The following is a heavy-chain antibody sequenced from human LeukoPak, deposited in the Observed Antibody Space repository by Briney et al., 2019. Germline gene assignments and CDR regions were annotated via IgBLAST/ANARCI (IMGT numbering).Heavy chain of an antibody. Sequence: GGSLRLSCAASGFTFDDYAMHWVRQAPGKGLEWVSGISWNSGSIGYADSVKGRFTISRDNSKNTLYLQMNSLRAEDTAVYYCAKVRAMVRGTYFDYWGQGTLVTVSS. CDR2: ISWNSGSI. CDR1: GFTFDDYA. J-gene: IGHJ4*02. V-gene: IGHV3-9*01. D-gene: IGHD3-10*01. CDR3: AKVRAMVRGTYFDY.